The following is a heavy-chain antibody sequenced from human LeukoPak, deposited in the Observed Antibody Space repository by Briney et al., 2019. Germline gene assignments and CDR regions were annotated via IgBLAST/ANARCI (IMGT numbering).Heavy chain of an antibody. CDR1: GGSISSYY. D-gene: IGHD1-26*01. CDR3: ARYSGSLGLFDY. Sequence: SETLSLTCTVSGGSISSYYWSWIRQPPGKGLEWIGYNYYSGSTNYNPSLKSRVTISVDTSKNQFSLKLSSVTAADTAVYYCARYSGSLGLFDYWGQGTLVTVSS. J-gene: IGHJ4*02. V-gene: IGHV4-59*01. CDR2: NYYSGST.